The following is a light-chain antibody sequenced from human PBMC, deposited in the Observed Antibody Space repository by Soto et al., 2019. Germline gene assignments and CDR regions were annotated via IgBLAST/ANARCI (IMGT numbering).Light chain of an antibody. J-gene: IGKJ4*01. V-gene: IGKV1-33*01. CDR1: QDINNY. CDR3: QQYDSPPPT. Sequence: DIQMTQSPSSLSASVGDRVTITCQASQDINNYLNWYQQKPGKAPKLLIFDAFKLDTGVPSRFSGGGSGTDFTFTITSLQPEDIATYFCQQYDSPPPTFGGGTRVEI. CDR2: DAF.